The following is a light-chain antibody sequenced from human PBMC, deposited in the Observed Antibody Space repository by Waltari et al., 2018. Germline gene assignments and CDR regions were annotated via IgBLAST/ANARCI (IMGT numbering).Light chain of an antibody. CDR3: QSYDSSSPHVV. Sequence: NFMLTQPHSVSESPGKTVTIPCPRSSGSIASNYAQWLRHRPGSAPTTAIYEDNHRPSGVPDRFSGSVDSSSNSASLTVSGLKPEDEADYYCQSYDSSSPHVVFGGGTKLTVL. V-gene: IGLV6-57*03. J-gene: IGLJ2*01. CDR1: SGSIASNY. CDR2: EDN.